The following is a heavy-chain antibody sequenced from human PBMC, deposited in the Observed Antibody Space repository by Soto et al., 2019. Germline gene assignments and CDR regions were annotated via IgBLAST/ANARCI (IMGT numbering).Heavy chain of an antibody. CDR2: IYYSGST. V-gene: IGHV4-39*01. CDR3: ARLRGVVATDYYFDP. Sequence: SETLSLTCTVSGGSISSSSYYWGWIRQPPGKGLEWIGSIYYSGSTYYNPSLKSRVTISVDTSKTQFSLKLSSVTAADTAVYYCARLRGVVATDYYFDPWGQGTLVTVSS. J-gene: IGHJ4*02. CDR1: GGSISSSSYY. D-gene: IGHD2-15*01.